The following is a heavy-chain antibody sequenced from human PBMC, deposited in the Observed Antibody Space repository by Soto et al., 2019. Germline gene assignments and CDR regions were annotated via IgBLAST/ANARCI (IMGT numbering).Heavy chain of an antibody. V-gene: IGHV3-7*05. D-gene: IGHD6-19*01. J-gene: IGHJ4*02. CDR2: IQDDGGDE. CDR3: AGGSGWISDS. CDR1: GFTFSPYW. Sequence: EVQLVESGGGLVQPGGSLRLSCAASGFTFSPYWMSWVRQAPGKGLEWVAIIQDDGGDEHYLEAVRGRFTISIDNAKKSLYLAMDSLRVEETAVYYCAGGSGWISDSWGQGTLVTVSS.